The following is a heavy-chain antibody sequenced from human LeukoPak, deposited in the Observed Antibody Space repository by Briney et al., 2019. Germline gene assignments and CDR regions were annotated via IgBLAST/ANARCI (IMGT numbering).Heavy chain of an antibody. Sequence: GGSLRLSCAASGFTFSSYSMNWVRQAPGKGLEWVSSISVSGGSAYYADSVKGRFTISRDNSKNTLYLQMNSLRAEDTAIYYCATQERGTQYWGQGTLVTVSS. CDR2: ISVSGGSA. J-gene: IGHJ1*01. V-gene: IGHV3-23*01. CDR3: ATQERGTQY. D-gene: IGHD1-14*01. CDR1: GFTFSSYS.